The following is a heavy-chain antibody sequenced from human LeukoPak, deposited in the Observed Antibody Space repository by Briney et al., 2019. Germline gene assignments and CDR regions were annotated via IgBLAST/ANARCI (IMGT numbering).Heavy chain of an antibody. CDR1: GGSISSSNW. CDR3: AWYYGSGSYYRS. J-gene: IGHJ5*02. V-gene: IGHV4-4*02. Sequence: PSETLSLTCAVSGGSISSSNWWSWVRQPPGKGLEWIGEIYHSGSTNYNPSLKSRVTISVDKSKNQFSLKLSSVTAADTAVYYCAWYYGSGSYYRSWGQGTLVTVSS. CDR2: IYHSGST. D-gene: IGHD3-10*01.